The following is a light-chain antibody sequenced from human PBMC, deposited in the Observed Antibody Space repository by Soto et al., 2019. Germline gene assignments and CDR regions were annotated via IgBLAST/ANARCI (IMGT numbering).Light chain of an antibody. CDR1: KTDIGVYYF. J-gene: IGLJ1*01. CDR2: EVV. V-gene: IGLV2-8*01. Sequence: QSALTQPQSAPGPPGQSVTISCTGTKTDIGVYYFVSWYQHHPGKAPRLIIYEVVQRPSGVPYRFSGSKSGNTASLTVCGVQAADEADYFCKSYAGSNTYVFGSGTKVTVL. CDR3: KSYAGSNTYV.